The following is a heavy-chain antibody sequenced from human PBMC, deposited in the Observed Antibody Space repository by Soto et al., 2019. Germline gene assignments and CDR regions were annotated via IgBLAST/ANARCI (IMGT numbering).Heavy chain of an antibody. J-gene: IGHJ6*04. CDR3: ARSLRGKGYSYGSIQLDYYYYGMDI. CDR2: TYFCGRP. CDR1: GWAITTSCLN. V-gene: IGHV4-61*05. Sequence: PSETLSPTRTFSGWAITTSCLNRGWIPHPPRKGMEWIWYTYFCGRPNYNPSFKSRITISVDRSKNQFSLKLSSVTAADTAVYYCARSLRGKGYSYGSIQLDYYYYGMDIWGKGTRVTASS. D-gene: IGHD5-18*01.